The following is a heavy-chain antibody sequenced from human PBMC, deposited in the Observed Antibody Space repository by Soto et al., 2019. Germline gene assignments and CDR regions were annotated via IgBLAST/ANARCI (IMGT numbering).Heavy chain of an antibody. J-gene: IGHJ4*02. V-gene: IGHV3-30*18. D-gene: IGHD1-1*01. CDR3: AKEGPITNWYFDY. CDR2: ISYDGKVS. Sequence: QVLLVESGGGVVQPGRSLRLSCAASGFTFSSYGMHWVRQAPGKGLEWVTVISYDGKVSYYADSVKGRFTISRDNSKNTLYPQMNSLRTEDTAMYYCAKEGPITNWYFDYWGQGTLVTVSS. CDR1: GFTFSSYG.